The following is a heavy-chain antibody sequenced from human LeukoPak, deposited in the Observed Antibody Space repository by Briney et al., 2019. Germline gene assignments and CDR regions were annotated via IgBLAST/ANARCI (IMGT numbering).Heavy chain of an antibody. V-gene: IGHV3-21*01. CDR2: ISSSSSYI. D-gene: IGHD4-11*01. CDR1: GFTLSSYS. J-gene: IGHJ4*02. Sequence: GGSLRLSCAASGFTLSSYSMNWVRQAPGKGLEWVSSISSSSSYIYYADSVKGRFTISRDNAKNSLYLQMNSLRAEDTAVYYCATQSPRFSFSFDYWGQGTLVTVSS. CDR3: ATQSPRFSFSFDY.